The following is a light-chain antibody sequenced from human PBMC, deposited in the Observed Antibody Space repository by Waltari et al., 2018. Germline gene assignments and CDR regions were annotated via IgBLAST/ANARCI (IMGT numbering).Light chain of an antibody. J-gene: IGLJ3*02. CDR2: ANY. Sequence: QSVLTQPPSASGTPGQRVTISCSGRSSNIGTNTVTWYQQLPGTAPKTLIFANYHRPSGVPDRFSASKSGTSASLVISGLQSEDEADYFCATWDDSLSGRVFGGGTKVTVL. CDR3: ATWDDSLSGRV. CDR1: SSNIGTNT. V-gene: IGLV1-44*01.